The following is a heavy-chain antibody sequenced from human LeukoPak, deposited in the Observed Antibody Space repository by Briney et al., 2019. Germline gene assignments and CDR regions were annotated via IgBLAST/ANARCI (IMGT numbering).Heavy chain of an antibody. CDR3: ARVRAMVIDY. CDR1: GFTFSSYS. CDR2: ISTSSSYI. J-gene: IGHJ4*02. D-gene: IGHD5-18*01. V-gene: IGHV3-21*01. Sequence: GGPLRLSCTASGFTFSSYSMNWVRQAPGKGLEWVSSISTSSSYIYYTDSVKGRFTISRDNARNSLYLQMNTLRAEDTAVYSCARVRAMVIDYWGQGTLVTVSS.